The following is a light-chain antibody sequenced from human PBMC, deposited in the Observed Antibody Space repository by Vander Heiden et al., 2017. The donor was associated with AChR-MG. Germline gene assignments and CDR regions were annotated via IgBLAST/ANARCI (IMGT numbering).Light chain of an antibody. Sequence: AIRITQSPSSLSASTGDRVTITCRASQGISSYLAWYQQKPGKAPNLLIYAASTLQSGVPSRFSGSGSGTDFTLTISFLQSEDFATYYCQQYYSYPITFGQGTRLEIK. V-gene: IGKV1-8*01. J-gene: IGKJ5*01. CDR1: QGISSY. CDR3: QQYYSYPIT. CDR2: AAS.